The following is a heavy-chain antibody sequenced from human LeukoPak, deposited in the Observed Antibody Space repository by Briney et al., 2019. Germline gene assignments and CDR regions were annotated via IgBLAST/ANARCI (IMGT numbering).Heavy chain of an antibody. J-gene: IGHJ5*02. CDR1: GFTLSSHS. CDR3: ARARTPFMGTTTSWFDP. V-gene: IGHV3-21*01. D-gene: IGHD1-26*01. CDR2: ISSSSSYI. Sequence: GGSLRLSCAISGFTLSSHSITWVRQAPGRGLEWVSSISSSSSYIYYADSLEGRFPIPRDNAKNSLYLQMNRLRAGDTAVYYCARARTPFMGTTTSWFDPWGQGTLVSVSS.